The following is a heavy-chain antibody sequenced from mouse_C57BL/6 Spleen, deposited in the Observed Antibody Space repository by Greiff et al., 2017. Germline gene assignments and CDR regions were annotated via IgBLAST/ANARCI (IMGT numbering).Heavy chain of an antibody. CDR3: AREATVVADWYFDV. D-gene: IGHD1-1*01. V-gene: IGHV1-76*01. CDR2: IYPGSGNT. Sequence: LVESGAELVRPGASVKLSCKASGYTFTDYYINWVKQRPGQGLEWIARIYPGSGNTYYNEKFKGKATLTAEKSSSTAYMQLSSLTSEDSAVYFCAREATVVADWYFDVWGTGTTVTVSS. CDR1: GYTFTDYY. J-gene: IGHJ1*03.